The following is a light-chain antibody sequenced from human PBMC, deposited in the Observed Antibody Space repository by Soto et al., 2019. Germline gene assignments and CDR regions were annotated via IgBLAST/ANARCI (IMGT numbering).Light chain of an antibody. Sequence: EIVLTQSPATLYLSPGERATLSCRASQSVSSYLAWYKQKPGQAPRLLIYDASNRATGIPARFSGSGSGTDFTLTISSLEPEDFAVYYCQQRSNWPPITFGQGTRREIK. V-gene: IGKV3-11*01. J-gene: IGKJ5*01. CDR2: DAS. CDR1: QSVSSY. CDR3: QQRSNWPPIT.